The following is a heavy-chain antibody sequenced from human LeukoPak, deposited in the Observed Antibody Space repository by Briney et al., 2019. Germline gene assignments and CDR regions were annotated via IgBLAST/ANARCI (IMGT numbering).Heavy chain of an antibody. CDR1: GYSFSSYW. D-gene: IGHD3-9*01. V-gene: IGHV5-51*01. J-gene: IGHJ4*02. CDR2: IYPGDSDV. CDR3: ARRRDDILTGYSYFDF. Sequence: GESLKISCTGFGYSFSSYWIGWVRQMPGKGPEWMGIIYPGDSDVRYRPSFQGQVTLSADKSISTAYLQWSSLKASDTAMYYCARRRDDILTGYSYFDFWGQGTLVTVSS.